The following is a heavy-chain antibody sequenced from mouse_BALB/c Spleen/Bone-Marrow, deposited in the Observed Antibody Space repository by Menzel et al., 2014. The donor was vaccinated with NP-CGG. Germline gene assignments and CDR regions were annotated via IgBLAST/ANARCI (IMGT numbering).Heavy chain of an antibody. CDR3: ARWGYYAMDY. CDR1: GFNIXDTY. J-gene: IGHJ4*01. Sequence: VQLQHSGAELVKPGASVKLSCTASGFNIXDTYMHWVKQRPEQGLEWIGRIDPANGNTKYDPKFQGKATITADTSSNTAYLQLSSLTSEDTAVYYCARWGYYAMDYWGQGTSVTVSS. CDR2: IDPANGNT. V-gene: IGHV14-3*02.